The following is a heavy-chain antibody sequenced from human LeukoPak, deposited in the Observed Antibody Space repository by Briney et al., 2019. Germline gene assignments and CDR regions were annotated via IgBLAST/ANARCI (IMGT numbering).Heavy chain of an antibody. D-gene: IGHD4-23*01. V-gene: IGHV3-48*03. CDR2: ISSSGTTV. CDR3: ARDWFWGNYGGNSVAFDS. J-gene: IGHJ4*02. Sequence: GGSLRLSCAASGFTFGSYEMNWVRQAPGKGLEWVSYISSSGTTVYYTDSVKGRFTISRDNAKNSLYLQMNSLGAEDTAVYYCARDWFWGNYGGNSVAFDSWGQGTLVTVSS. CDR1: GFTFGSYE.